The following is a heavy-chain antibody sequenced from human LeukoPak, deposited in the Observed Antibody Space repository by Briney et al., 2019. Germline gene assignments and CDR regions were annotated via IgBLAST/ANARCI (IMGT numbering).Heavy chain of an antibody. V-gene: IGHV3-48*04. Sequence: GGSLRLSCAASGFTFSSYWMSCVRQAPGKGLEWISYISGSGTVTHYADSVEGRFTISRDNTKNSLYLQMNSLRGEDTAVYYCARDGTPSYSTGWVYMDVWGKGTTVTISS. J-gene: IGHJ6*04. CDR1: GFTFSSYW. CDR3: ARDGTPSYSTGWVYMDV. CDR2: ISGSGTVT. D-gene: IGHD6-25*01.